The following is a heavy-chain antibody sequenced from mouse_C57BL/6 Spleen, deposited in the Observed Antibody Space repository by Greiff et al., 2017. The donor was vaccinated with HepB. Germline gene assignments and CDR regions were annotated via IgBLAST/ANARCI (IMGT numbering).Heavy chain of an antibody. V-gene: IGHV1-26*01. J-gene: IGHJ3*01. D-gene: IGHD1-1*02. CDR3: ARSVLSPFAY. CDR2: INPNNGGT. CDR1: GYTFTDYY. Sequence: EVQLQQSGPELVKPGASVKISCKASGYTFTDYYMNWVKQSHGKSLEWIGDINPNNGGTSYNQKFKGKATLTVDKSSSTAYMELRSLTSEDSAVYYCARSVLSPFAYWGQGTLVTVSA.